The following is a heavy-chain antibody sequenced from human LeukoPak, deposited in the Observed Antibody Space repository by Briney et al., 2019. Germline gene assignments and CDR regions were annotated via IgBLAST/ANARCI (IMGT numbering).Heavy chain of an antibody. CDR2: GFYSGSA. CDR1: GGSISGSSYY. J-gene: IGHJ4*02. V-gene: IGHV4-39*01. Sequence: TSETLSLTCTVSGGSISGSSYYWAWIRQPPGKGLEWIVSGFYSGSAYSNPSLKSRLTIFVDTSKNQFSLDLSSVTAADTAVYYCARLRGAMTPVTSDFDYWGQGILVTVSS. CDR3: ARLRGAMTPVTSDFDY. D-gene: IGHD4-17*01.